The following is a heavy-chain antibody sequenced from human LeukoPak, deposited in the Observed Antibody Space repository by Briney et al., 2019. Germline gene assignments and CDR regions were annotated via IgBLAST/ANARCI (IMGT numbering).Heavy chain of an antibody. CDR2: ISGSGGST. Sequence: GGSLRLSCAASGFTFSSFAMTWVRQAPGKGLEWVSAISGSGGSTYYADSVKGRFTISRDNSKNTQFLQMNSLRAEDTAVYYCAKDDDWGRYKHWGQGTLVTVSS. J-gene: IGHJ1*01. CDR3: AKDDDWGRYKH. V-gene: IGHV3-23*01. D-gene: IGHD3-16*01. CDR1: GFTFSSFA.